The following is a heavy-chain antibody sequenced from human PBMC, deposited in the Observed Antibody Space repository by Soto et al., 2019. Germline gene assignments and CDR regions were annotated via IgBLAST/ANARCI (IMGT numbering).Heavy chain of an antibody. CDR2: ISGSGGST. V-gene: IGHV3-23*01. Sequence: EVQLLESGGGLVQHGGSLRLSCAASGFTFSSYAMSCVRQAPGKGLEWVSAISGSGGSTYYADSVKGRFTISRDNSKNTLYLQMNSLRAEDTAVYYCAKGRGDYYGSGRYYSDYYGMDVWGQGTTVTVSS. CDR1: GFTFSSYA. CDR3: AKGRGDYYGSGRYYSDYYGMDV. D-gene: IGHD3-10*01. J-gene: IGHJ6*02.